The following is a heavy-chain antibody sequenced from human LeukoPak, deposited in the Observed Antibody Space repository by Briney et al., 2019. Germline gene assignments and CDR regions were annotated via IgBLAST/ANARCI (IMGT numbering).Heavy chain of an antibody. CDR1: GFTVSSNY. J-gene: IGHJ6*02. CDR3: VRGPPLFGEHYYYYGMDV. D-gene: IGHD3-10*01. Sequence: GGSLRLSCAASGFTVSSNYMSWVRQAPGKGLEWVSVIYSGGSTYYADSVKGRFTISRDNSKNTLYLQMNSLRAEDTAVYYCVRGPPLFGEHYYYYGMDVWGQGTTVTVSS. CDR2: IYSGGST. V-gene: IGHV3-66*02.